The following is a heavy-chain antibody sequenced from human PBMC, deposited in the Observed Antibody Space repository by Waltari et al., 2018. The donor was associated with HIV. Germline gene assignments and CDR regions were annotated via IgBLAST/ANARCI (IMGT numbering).Heavy chain of an antibody. CDR3: ARGSSGWYSPFDY. Sequence: EVQLVESGGGLVQPGGSLSLSCAAPGFTFSTYRLKWVRQAPGKGLEWISYISSTSTIYYADSVKGRFTISRDNAKNSLYLQINSLRAEDTAVYYCARGSSGWYSPFDYWGQGTLVTVSS. J-gene: IGHJ4*02. CDR2: ISSTSTI. D-gene: IGHD6-19*01. V-gene: IGHV3-48*01. CDR1: GFTFSTYR.